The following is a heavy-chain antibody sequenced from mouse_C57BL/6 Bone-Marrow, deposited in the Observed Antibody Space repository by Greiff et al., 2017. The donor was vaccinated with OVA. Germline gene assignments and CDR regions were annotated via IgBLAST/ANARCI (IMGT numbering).Heavy chain of an antibody. CDR1: GYTFTSYD. J-gene: IGHJ4*01. Sequence: VMLVESGPELVKPGASVKLSCKASGYTFTSYDINWVKQRPGQGLEWIGWIYPRDGSTKYNEKFKGKATLTVDTSSSTAYMELHSLASEDSAVYFCARVGLWDAMDYWGQGTSVTVSS. CDR3: ARVGLWDAMDY. CDR2: IYPRDGST. D-gene: IGHD1-1*02. V-gene: IGHV1-85*01.